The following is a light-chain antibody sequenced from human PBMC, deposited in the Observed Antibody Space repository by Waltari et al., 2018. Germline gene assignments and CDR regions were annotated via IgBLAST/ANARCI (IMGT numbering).Light chain of an antibody. J-gene: IGLJ3*02. V-gene: IGLV2-14*03. Sequence: QSALTQPASVSGPPGQALTISCTGTSSDVGGYNYVSWYQQHPGKAPKLMIYDVSSRPSGVSNRFSGSKSGNTASLTISGLQAEDEADYYCNSYTTSNTWVFGGGTKLTVL. CDR1: SSDVGGYNY. CDR3: NSYTTSNTWV. CDR2: DVS.